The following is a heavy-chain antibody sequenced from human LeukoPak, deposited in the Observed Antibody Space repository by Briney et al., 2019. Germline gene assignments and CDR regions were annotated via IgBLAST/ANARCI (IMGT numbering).Heavy chain of an antibody. CDR1: GYSISSGYY. D-gene: IGHD4/OR15-4a*01. CDR3: ASLTGYYYYYMDV. CDR2: IYYSGST. Sequence: SETLSLTCAVSGYSISSGYYWGWIRQPPGKGLEWIGSIYYSGSTYYNPSLKSRVTISVDTSKNQFSLKLSSVTAADTAVYYCASLTGYYYYYMDVWGKGTTVTVSS. V-gene: IGHV4-38-2*01. J-gene: IGHJ6*03.